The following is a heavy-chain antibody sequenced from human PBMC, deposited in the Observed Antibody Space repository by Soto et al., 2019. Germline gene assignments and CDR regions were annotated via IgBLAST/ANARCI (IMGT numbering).Heavy chain of an antibody. CDR3: ATPVVRFLEWTTDY. D-gene: IGHD3-3*01. CDR1: GFTFSSYS. CDR2: ITNGGTTI. Sequence: EVQLVESGGGLVQPGGSLRLSCAASGFTFSSYSMNWVRQAPGKGLEWISYITNGGTTIYYADSVKGRFTISRDNAKNSRYLHMNSLRDDDTAVYYCATPVVRFLEWTTDYWGRGTLVTVSS. V-gene: IGHV3-48*02. J-gene: IGHJ4*02.